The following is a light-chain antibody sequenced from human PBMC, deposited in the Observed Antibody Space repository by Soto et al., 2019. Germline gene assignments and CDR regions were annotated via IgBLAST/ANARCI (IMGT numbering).Light chain of an antibody. CDR2: EVN. Sequence: QSVLTQPASVSGSTGQSSTISCTGTSSDIGYYDYVSWYQHHSDKAPKLIIYEVNNRPSGVSNRFSGSKSVNTASLTISGLQAEDEADYYCSSHSSSSAYYVFGTGTKVTVL. CDR1: SSDIGYYDY. CDR3: SSHSSSSAYYV. J-gene: IGLJ1*01. V-gene: IGLV2-14*01.